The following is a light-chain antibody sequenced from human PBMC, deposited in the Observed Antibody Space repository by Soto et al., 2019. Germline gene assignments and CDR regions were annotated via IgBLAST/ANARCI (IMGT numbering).Light chain of an antibody. CDR2: EVS. V-gene: IGLV2-8*01. CDR3: KSYAGSNVI. J-gene: IGLJ2*01. Sequence: QSALTQPPSASGSPGQSVTISCTGTSSDVGGYNYVSWYQQHPGKAPKLMIYEVSKRPSGVSDRFSGSKSGNTASLTVSGLQAEDEADYYCKSYAGSNVIFGGGTKLTVL. CDR1: SSDVGGYNY.